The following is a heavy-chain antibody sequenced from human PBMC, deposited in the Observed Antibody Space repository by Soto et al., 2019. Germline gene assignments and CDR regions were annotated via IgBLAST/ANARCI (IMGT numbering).Heavy chain of an antibody. CDR1: GGTFSSYA. CDR2: IIPIFGTA. CDR3: ASGKGYGDDIPSFDY. D-gene: IGHD4-17*01. Sequence: QVQLVQSGAEVKKPGSSVKVSCKASGGTFSSYAISWVRQAPGQGLEWMGGIIPIFGTANYAQKFQGRVTTXXDXSKXTAYMELSSLRSEDTAVYYCASGKGYGDDIPSFDYWGQGTLVTVSS. V-gene: IGHV1-69*12. J-gene: IGHJ4*02.